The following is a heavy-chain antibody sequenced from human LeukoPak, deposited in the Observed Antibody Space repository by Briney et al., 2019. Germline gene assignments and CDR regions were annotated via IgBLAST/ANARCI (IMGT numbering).Heavy chain of an antibody. CDR3: ARGGDSCGYYYSIDY. J-gene: IGHJ4*02. Sequence: SETLSLTCTVSGGSISSYYWSWIRQPADKGLEWIGRIYSSGSTNYNPSLKSRVTMSVDTSKNQFSLKLSSVTAADTAVYYCARGGDSCGYYYSIDYWGQGTLVTVSS. CDR1: GGSISSYY. V-gene: IGHV4-4*07. D-gene: IGHD3-22*01. CDR2: IYSSGST.